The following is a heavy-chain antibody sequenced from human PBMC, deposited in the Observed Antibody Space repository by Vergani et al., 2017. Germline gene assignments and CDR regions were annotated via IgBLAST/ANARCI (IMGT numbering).Heavy chain of an antibody. CDR2: INHSGST. CDR1: GGSFSGYY. V-gene: IGHV4-34*01. Sequence: QVQLQQWGAGLLKPSETLSLTCAVYGGSFSGYYWSWIRQPPGKGLEWIGEINHSGSTNYNPSLKSRVTISVDTSKNQFSLKLSSVTAAGTAVYYCARGLPGYCSGDSCYSPRPIRAKPNWFDPWGQGTLVTVSS. CDR3: ARGLPGYCSGDSCYSPRPIRAKPNWFDP. J-gene: IGHJ5*02. D-gene: IGHD2-15*01.